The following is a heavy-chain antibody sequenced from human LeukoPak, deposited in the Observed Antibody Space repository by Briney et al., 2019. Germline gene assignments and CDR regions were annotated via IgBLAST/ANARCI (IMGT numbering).Heavy chain of an antibody. CDR1: AYSISSGYY. CDR2: IYYSGST. V-gene: IGHV4-61*01. J-gene: IGHJ4*02. Sequence: SETLSLTCTVSAYSISSGYYWGWIRQPPGKGLEWIGYIYYSGSTNYNPSLKSRVTISVDTSKNQFSLKLSSVTAADTAVYYCARSPRFGELLRLDYWGQGTLVTVSS. CDR3: ARSPRFGELLRLDY. D-gene: IGHD3-10*01.